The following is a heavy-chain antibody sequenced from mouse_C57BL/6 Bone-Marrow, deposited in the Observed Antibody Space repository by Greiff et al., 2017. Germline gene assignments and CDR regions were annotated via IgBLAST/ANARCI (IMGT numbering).Heavy chain of an antibody. V-gene: IGHV1-69*01. CDR1: GYTFTSYW. CDR3: AGEGLYDCPGY. Sequence: QVQLQQPGAELVMPGASVKLSCKASGYTFTSYWMHWVKQRPGQGLEWIGEIDPSDSYTNYNQKFKGKATLTVDKSSSTAYMQLSSLTSEDSAVYYCAGEGLYDCPGYWGQGTTLTVSS. CDR2: IDPSDSYT. J-gene: IGHJ2*01. D-gene: IGHD2-4*01.